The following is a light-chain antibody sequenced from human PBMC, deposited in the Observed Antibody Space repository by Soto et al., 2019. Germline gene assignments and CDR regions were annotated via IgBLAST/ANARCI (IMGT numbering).Light chain of an antibody. Sequence: IQMTHSPSSLSASLFYRVTITCRASRTIDNYLNWYQQKPGRAPELLVYATSSLQSGVPSRFTGGGSGTHFTLTISGLQPEDFATYFCQQSYSIGLSFGGGTKVDIK. V-gene: IGKV1-39*01. CDR2: ATS. CDR1: RTIDNY. J-gene: IGKJ4*01. CDR3: QQSYSIGLS.